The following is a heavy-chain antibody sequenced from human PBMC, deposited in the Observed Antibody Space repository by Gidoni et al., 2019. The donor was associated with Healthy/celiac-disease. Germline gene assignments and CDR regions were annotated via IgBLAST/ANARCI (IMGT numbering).Heavy chain of an antibody. CDR3: ARVVAAAGTPPYYFDY. CDR2: INPNSGGT. Sequence: QVQLVQSGAEVKKPGASVKVSCKASGYTFTGYYMHWVRQAPGQGLEWMGWINPNSGGTNYAQKFQGRVTMTRDTSISTAYMELSRLRSDDTAVYYCARVVAAAGTPPYYFDYWGQGTLVTVSS. J-gene: IGHJ4*02. V-gene: IGHV1-2*02. D-gene: IGHD6-13*01. CDR1: GYTFTGYY.